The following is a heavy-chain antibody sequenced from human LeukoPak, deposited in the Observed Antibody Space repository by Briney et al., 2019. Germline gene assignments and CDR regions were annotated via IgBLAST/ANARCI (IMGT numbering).Heavy chain of an antibody. CDR3: ARSASDFWSGYYYYYMDV. CDR2: IYYSGST. V-gene: IGHV4-61*01. Sequence: SETLSLTCTVSGGSVSSGSYYWSWIRQPPGKGLEWIGYIYYSGSTNYNPSLKSRVTISVDTSKNQFSLKLSSVTAADTAVYYCARSASDFWSGYYYYYMDVWGKGTTVTVSS. CDR1: GGSVSSGSYY. D-gene: IGHD3-3*01. J-gene: IGHJ6*03.